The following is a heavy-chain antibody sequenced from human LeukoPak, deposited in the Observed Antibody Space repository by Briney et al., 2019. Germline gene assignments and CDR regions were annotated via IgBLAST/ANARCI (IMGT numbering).Heavy chain of an antibody. CDR3: TRGGYDSSGYYYPPGAFDI. D-gene: IGHD3-22*01. CDR2: IRSKANSYAT. J-gene: IGHJ3*02. V-gene: IGHV3-73*01. CDR1: GFTFSGSA. Sequence: PGRSLRLSCAASGFTFSGSAMHWVRQASGKGLERVGRIRSKANSYATAYAASVKGRFTISRDDSKNTAYLQMNSLKTEDTAVYYCTRGGYDSSGYYYPPGAFDIWGQGTMVTVSS.